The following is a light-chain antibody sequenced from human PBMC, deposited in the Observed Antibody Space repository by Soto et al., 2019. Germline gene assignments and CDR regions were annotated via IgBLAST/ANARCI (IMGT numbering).Light chain of an antibody. Sequence: QSAQTQPASVSGSPGQSITISCTGNSSDVGAYNYVSWYQQLPDKAPKLMIYDVTYRPSGVSNRFSGSKSGNTASLTISGLQAEDEADYFCSSYTTSSTLVFGGGTKLTVL. CDR1: SSDVGAYNY. CDR3: SSYTTSSTLV. V-gene: IGLV2-14*03. J-gene: IGLJ3*02. CDR2: DVT.